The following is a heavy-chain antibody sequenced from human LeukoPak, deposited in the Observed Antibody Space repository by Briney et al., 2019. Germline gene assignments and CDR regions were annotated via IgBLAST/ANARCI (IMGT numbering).Heavy chain of an antibody. CDR2: ISGSGGST. Sequence: GGSLRLSCAASGLTFSSYAMSWVRQAPGKGLEWVSAISGSGGSTYYADSVKGRFTISRDNSKNTLYLQMNSLRAEDTAVYYCAKDPTQAPLYSGSYFDYWGQGTLVTVSS. V-gene: IGHV3-23*01. J-gene: IGHJ4*02. D-gene: IGHD1-26*01. CDR3: AKDPTQAPLYSGSYFDY. CDR1: GLTFSSYA.